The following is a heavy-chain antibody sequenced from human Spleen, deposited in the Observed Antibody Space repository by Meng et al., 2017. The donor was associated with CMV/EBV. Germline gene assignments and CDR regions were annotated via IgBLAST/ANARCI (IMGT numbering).Heavy chain of an antibody. CDR2: ICSGGSSP. Sequence: GGSLRLSCAASGFTFSSYAMSWVRQAPGKGLEWVSVICSGGSSPYYADSVKGRFTISRDNSKNTLYLQMNSLRAEDTAVYYCAKDNHSYGSGSYLYWGQGTLVTVSS. J-gene: IGHJ4*02. V-gene: IGHV3-23*03. CDR1: GFTFSSYA. CDR3: AKDNHSYGSGSYLY. D-gene: IGHD3-10*01.